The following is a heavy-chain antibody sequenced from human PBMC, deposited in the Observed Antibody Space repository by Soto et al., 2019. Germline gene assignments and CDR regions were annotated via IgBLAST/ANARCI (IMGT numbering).Heavy chain of an antibody. J-gene: IGHJ4*02. D-gene: IGHD3-9*01. CDR1: DDSINSDKYY. V-gene: IGHV4-39*01. CDR3: ARLEGLATISYYFDF. CDR2: IYYRGNA. Sequence: PSETLSLTCSVSDDSINSDKYYWGWIRQPPGKGLEWIGSIYYRGNAYYNPSLQTRVTISLDKSKSQFSLKLNSVTAADSALFFCARLEGLATISYYFDFWGPGALVTVSS.